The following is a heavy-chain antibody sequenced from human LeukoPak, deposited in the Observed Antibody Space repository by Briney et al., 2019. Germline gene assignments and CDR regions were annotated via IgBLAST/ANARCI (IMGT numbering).Heavy chain of an antibody. Sequence: PSETLSLTCTVSGCSISRYYWSWIRQPPGKGLEWIVYIYYSGSTTSKPSPKSRFTISVEAPKNQFSLKLRSGTAADTAVYYCGRIWSGYDVFDIWGQGTMVTVSS. D-gene: IGHD3-3*01. CDR3: GRIWSGYDVFDI. CDR2: IYYSGST. J-gene: IGHJ3*02. V-gene: IGHV4-59*01. CDR1: GCSISRYY.